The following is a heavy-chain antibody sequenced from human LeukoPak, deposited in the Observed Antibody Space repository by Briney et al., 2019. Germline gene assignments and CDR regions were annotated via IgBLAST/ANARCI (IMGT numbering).Heavy chain of an antibody. J-gene: IGHJ6*03. V-gene: IGHV1-69*13. CDR1: GGTFSSYA. D-gene: IGHD2-15*01. Sequence: GASVKVSCKASGGTFSSYAISWVRQAPGQGLEWMGGIIPIFGTANYAQKFQGRVTITADESTSTAYMELSSLRSEDTAVYYCARVSGRRSGVYYMDVWGKGTTVTVSS. CDR2: IIPIFGTA. CDR3: ARVSGRRSGVYYMDV.